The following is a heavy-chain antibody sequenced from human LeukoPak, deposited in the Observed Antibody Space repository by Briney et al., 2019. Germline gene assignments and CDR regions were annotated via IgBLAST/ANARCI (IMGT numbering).Heavy chain of an antibody. Sequence: GGSLRLSCAASGFTLSSYWMHWVRQAPGKGPVWVSRINTDGSSTTYADSVKGRFTISRDNAKNSLYLQMNSLRAEDTAVYYCARVGSTSQGAEDYWGQGTLVTVSS. J-gene: IGHJ4*02. CDR2: INTDGSST. CDR1: GFTLSSYW. CDR3: ARVGSTSQGAEDY. V-gene: IGHV3-74*01. D-gene: IGHD6-6*01.